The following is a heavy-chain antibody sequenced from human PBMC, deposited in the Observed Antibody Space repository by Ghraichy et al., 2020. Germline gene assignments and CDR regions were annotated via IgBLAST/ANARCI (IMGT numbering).Heavy chain of an antibody. CDR3: ARGTAYDYYYDSSGYYYGWYFDL. CDR2: INHSGST. J-gene: IGHJ2*01. CDR1: GGSFSGYY. V-gene: IGHV4-34*01. Sequence: SETLSLTCAVYGGSFSGYYWSWIRQPPGKGLEWIGEINHSGSTNYNPSLKSRVTISVDTSKNQFSLKLSSVTAADTAVYYCARGTAYDYYYDSSGYYYGWYFDLWGRGTLVTVSS. D-gene: IGHD3-22*01.